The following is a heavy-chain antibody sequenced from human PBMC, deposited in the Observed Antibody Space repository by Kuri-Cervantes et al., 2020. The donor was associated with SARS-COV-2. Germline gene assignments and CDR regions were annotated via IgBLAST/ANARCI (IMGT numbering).Heavy chain of an antibody. CDR2: VYYSGST. Sequence: GSLRLSCTVSGGFISNSSYYWGWIRQPPGKGLEWIGSVYYSGSTYYNPSLKSRVTISVDTSKNQFSLKLSSVTAADTAVYYCARGNRLRYSSRFDYWGQGTLVTVSS. V-gene: IGHV4-39*07. D-gene: IGHD3-9*01. CDR1: GGFISNSSYY. J-gene: IGHJ4*02. CDR3: ARGNRLRYSSRFDY.